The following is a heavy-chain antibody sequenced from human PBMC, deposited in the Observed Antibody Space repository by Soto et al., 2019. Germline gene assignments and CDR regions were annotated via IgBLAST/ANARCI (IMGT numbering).Heavy chain of an antibody. CDR2: ISAYNGNT. Sequence: ASVKVSCKASGYTFTSYGTSWVRQAPGQGLEWMGWISAYNGNTNYAQKLQGRVTMTTDTSTSTAYMELRSLRSDDTAVYYCAVQVDTAMGDYYYGMDVWGQGTTVTVSS. J-gene: IGHJ6*02. D-gene: IGHD5-18*01. V-gene: IGHV1-18*01. CDR1: GYTFTSYG. CDR3: AVQVDTAMGDYYYGMDV.